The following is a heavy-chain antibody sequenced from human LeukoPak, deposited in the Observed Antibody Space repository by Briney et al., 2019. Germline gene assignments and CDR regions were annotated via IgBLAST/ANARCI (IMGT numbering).Heavy chain of an antibody. V-gene: IGHV3-74*01. CDR2: FNSDGSST. CDR1: GFTFSNYW. CDR3: TRATTTADWYFDL. Sequence: PGGSLRLSCAVSGFTFSNYWMYWVRQAPGKRLVWVARFNSDGSSTTYADSVEGRFTISRDNTKSMLHLQMHSLRVDDSAVYFCTRATTTADWYFDLWGRGTLVTVSS. J-gene: IGHJ2*01. D-gene: IGHD1-1*01.